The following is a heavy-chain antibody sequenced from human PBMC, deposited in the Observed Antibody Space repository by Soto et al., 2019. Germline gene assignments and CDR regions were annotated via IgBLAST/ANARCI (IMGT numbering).Heavy chain of an antibody. CDR3: ARWEIAARTSDY. D-gene: IGHD6-6*01. CDR2: ISAYNGNT. V-gene: IGHV1-18*01. J-gene: IGHJ4*02. Sequence: ASVKVSCKASGYTFTSYGISLLRLAPGQGLEWMGWISAYNGNTNYAQKLQGRVTMTTDTSTSTAYMELRSLRSDDTAVYYCARWEIAARTSDYWGQGTLVTVSS. CDR1: GYTFTSYG.